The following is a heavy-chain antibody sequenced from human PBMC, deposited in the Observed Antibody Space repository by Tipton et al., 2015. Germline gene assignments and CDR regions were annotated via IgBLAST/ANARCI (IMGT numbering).Heavy chain of an antibody. CDR2: IQQDGSEK. D-gene: IGHD3-22*01. Sequence: SLRLSCAASGFNFSDYWMSWVRQTPGKGLEWVANIQQDGSEKFYVDSVKGRFSISRDNAKNSLYLQMNSLRAEDTAVYYCARAYYDSSGYYWLGLGYWGQGTLVTVSS. V-gene: IGHV3-7*03. J-gene: IGHJ4*02. CDR1: GFNFSDYW. CDR3: ARAYYDSSGYYWLGLGY.